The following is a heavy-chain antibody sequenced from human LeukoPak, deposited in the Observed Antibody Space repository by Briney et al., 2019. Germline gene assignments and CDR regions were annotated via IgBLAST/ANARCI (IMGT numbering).Heavy chain of an antibody. J-gene: IGHJ4*02. CDR2: IIPIFGTA. CDR3: ARSLNYDILGGFDY. D-gene: IGHD3-9*01. CDR1: GGTFSSYA. Sequence: SVKVSCKASGGTFSSYAISWVRQAPGQGLEWMGGIIPIFGTANYAQKFQGRVTITADESTSTAYMELSSLRSEDTAVYYCARSLNYDILGGFDYWGQGTLVTVSS. V-gene: IGHV1-69*13.